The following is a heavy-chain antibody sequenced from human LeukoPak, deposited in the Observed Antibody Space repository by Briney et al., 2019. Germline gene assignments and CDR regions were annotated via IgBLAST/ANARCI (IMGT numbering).Heavy chain of an antibody. CDR3: ARHGYSSSSGFDY. V-gene: IGHV5-51*01. CDR1: GYSFTSYW. CDR2: IYPGDSDT. D-gene: IGHD6-6*01. Sequence: GESLQISCQGSGYSFTSYWIGWVRPMPGKGLEWMGIIYPGDSDTRYSPSLQGQVTISADKSIRTAYLQWSSLKASDTAMYYCARHGYSSSSGFDYWGQGTLVTVSS. J-gene: IGHJ4*02.